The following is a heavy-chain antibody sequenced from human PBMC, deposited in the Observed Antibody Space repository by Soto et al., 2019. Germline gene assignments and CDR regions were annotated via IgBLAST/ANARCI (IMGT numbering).Heavy chain of an antibody. CDR2: IVVGSGNT. J-gene: IGHJ6*02. CDR1: GFTFTSSA. CDR3: AKDLVVVDFWSGYSRSSGMDV. D-gene: IGHD3-3*01. V-gene: IGHV1-58*01. Sequence: ASVKVSCKASGFTFTSSAVQWVRQARGQRLEWIGWIVVGSGNTNYAQKFQERVTITRDMSTSTAYMELNSLRAEDTAVYYCAKDLVVVDFWSGYSRSSGMDVWGQGTTVTVSS.